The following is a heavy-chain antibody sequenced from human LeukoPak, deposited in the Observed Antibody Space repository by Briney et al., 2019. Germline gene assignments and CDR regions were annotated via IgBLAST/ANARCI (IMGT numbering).Heavy chain of an antibody. CDR2: ISSSSSYT. CDR1: GFTLSDYY. V-gene: IGHV3-11*06. J-gene: IGHJ4*02. CDR3: ARGVYGDYDLSYYFDY. Sequence: PGGSLRLSCAASGFTLSDYYMSWIRQAPGKGLEWVSYISSSSSYTNYADSVKGRFTISRDNAKNSLYLQMNSLRAEDTAVYYCARGVYGDYDLSYYFDYWGQGTLVTVSS. D-gene: IGHD4-17*01.